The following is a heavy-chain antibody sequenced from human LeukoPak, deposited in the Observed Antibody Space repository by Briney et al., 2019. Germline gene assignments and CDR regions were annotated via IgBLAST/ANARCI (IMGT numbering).Heavy chain of an antibody. Sequence: PGGSLRLSCAASGFTFSSYAMHWVRQAPGKGLEWVAVISYDGSSKYYGDPVKGRFTISRDNSKNTLYLQMNSLRAEDTAVYYCAILDPPGFDYWGQGTLVTVSS. CDR1: GFTFSSYA. D-gene: IGHD1-1*01. CDR2: ISYDGSSK. V-gene: IGHV3-30-3*01. J-gene: IGHJ4*02. CDR3: AILDPPGFDY.